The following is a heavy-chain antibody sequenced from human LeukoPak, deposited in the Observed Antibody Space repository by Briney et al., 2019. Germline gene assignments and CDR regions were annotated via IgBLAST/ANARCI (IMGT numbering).Heavy chain of an antibody. CDR3: AKIEVDRYFDAFDI. Sequence: PGGSLRLSCAASRFTLRSYAMSWVRQAPGKGLEWVSAISGSGGSTYYADSVKGRFTISRDNSKNTLYLQMNSLRAEDTAVYYCAKIEVDRYFDAFDIWGQGTMVTVSS. CDR1: RFTLRSYA. V-gene: IGHV3-23*01. D-gene: IGHD1-26*01. J-gene: IGHJ3*02. CDR2: ISGSGGST.